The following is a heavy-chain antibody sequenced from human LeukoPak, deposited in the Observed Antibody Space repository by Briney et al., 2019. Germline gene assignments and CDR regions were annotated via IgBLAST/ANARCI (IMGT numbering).Heavy chain of an antibody. Sequence: SETLSLTCTVSGGSISSSNYYWGWIRQPPGKGLEWIGSIYYSGYTYYNPSLKSRVTISVDTSKNQFSLKVSSVTAADTAVYYCASGCYYGSGSYFSIADYWGQGTLVTVSS. CDR2: IYYSGYT. V-gene: IGHV4-39*01. J-gene: IGHJ4*02. CDR3: ASGCYYGSGSYFSIADY. CDR1: GGSISSSNYY. D-gene: IGHD3-10*01.